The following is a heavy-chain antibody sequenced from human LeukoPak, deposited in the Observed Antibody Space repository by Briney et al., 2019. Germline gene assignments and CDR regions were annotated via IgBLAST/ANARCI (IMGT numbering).Heavy chain of an antibody. CDR3: ARLPYGATVPTYFDY. CDR2: IYYSGST. D-gene: IGHD1-26*01. J-gene: IGHJ4*02. CDR1: GGSISSGDYY. V-gene: IGHV4-30-4*01. Sequence: PSQTLSLTCTVSGGSISSGDYYWSWIRQPPGKGLEWIGYIYYSGSTYYNPSLKSRVTISVDTSKNQFSPKLSSVTAADTAVYYWARLPYGATVPTYFDYWGQGTLVTVSS.